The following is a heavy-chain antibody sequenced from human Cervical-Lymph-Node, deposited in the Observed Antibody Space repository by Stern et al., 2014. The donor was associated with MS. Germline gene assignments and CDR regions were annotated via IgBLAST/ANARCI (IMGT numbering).Heavy chain of an antibody. V-gene: IGHV1-46*04. CDR2: IVPVVGCT. CDR1: GYDFTRYD. D-gene: IGHD3-10*01. CDR3: ARSGLGGAVGS. J-gene: IGHJ5*02. Sequence: VQLVESGAEVKKPGASVKVSCKTSGYDFTRYDIHWVRQAPGQGLARMGLIVPVVGCTTFAPMWQGRVSMTRDTSATTVYLEMRSLRSEDTAVYYCARSGLGGAVGSWGQGTLVTVSA.